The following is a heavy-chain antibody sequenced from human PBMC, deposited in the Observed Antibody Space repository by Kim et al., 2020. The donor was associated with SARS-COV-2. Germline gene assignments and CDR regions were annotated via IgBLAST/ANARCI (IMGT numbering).Heavy chain of an antibody. D-gene: IGHD3-22*01. CDR2: INPSGGST. Sequence: ASVKVSCKASGYTFTSYYMHWVRQAPGQGLEWMGIINPSGGSTSYAQKFQGRVTMTRDTSTSTVYMELSSLRSEDTAVYYCARDPSYYDSSGYLYYYYGMDVWGQGTTVTVSS. CDR1: GYTFTSYY. V-gene: IGHV1-46*01. CDR3: ARDPSYYDSSGYLYYYYGMDV. J-gene: IGHJ6*02.